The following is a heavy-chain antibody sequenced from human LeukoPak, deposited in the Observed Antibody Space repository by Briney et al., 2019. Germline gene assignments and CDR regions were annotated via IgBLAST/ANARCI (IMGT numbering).Heavy chain of an antibody. CDR2: INPNSGGT. V-gene: IGHV1-2*02. D-gene: IGHD3-22*01. J-gene: IGHJ5*02. CDR1: GYTFTGYY. CDR3: ARGDLITMIVVASWFDP. Sequence: ASVKVSCKASGYTFTGYYMHWVRQAPGQGLEWMGWINPNSGGTNYAQKFQGRVTMTRDTPISTAYMELSRLRSDDTAVYYCARGDLITMIVVASWFDPWGQGTLVTVSS.